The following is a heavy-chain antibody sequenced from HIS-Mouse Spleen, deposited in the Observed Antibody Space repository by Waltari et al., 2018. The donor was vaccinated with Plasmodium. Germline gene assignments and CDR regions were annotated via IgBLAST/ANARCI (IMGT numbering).Heavy chain of an antibody. J-gene: IGHJ4*02. D-gene: IGHD7-27*01. CDR2: IRGSGGST. CDR1: GFPLSRDA. CDR3: AKSSKGTGDLWDY. V-gene: IGHV3-23*01. Sequence: EVQLWESGGGLVQPGGCLRLSCAASGFPLSRDAMSWVRRAPGKGLEWVSAIRGSGGSTYYADSVKGRFTISRDNSKNTLYLQMNSLRAEDTAVYYCAKSSKGTGDLWDYWGQGTLVTVSS.